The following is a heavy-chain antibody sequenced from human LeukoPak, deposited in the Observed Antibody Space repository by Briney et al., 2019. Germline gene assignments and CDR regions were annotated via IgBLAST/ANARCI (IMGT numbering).Heavy chain of an antibody. CDR2: IKSKTDGGTT. CDR3: TTDLYGESYYYYYGMDV. D-gene: IGHD4-17*01. J-gene: IGHJ6*02. Sequence: GGSLRLSCVGSGFTFSDHYMDWVRQAPGKGLEWVGRIKSKTDGGTTDYAAPVKGRFTISRDDSKNTLYLQMNSLKTEDTAVYYCTTDLYGESYYYYYGMDVWGQGTTVTVSS. CDR1: GFTFSDHY. V-gene: IGHV3-15*01.